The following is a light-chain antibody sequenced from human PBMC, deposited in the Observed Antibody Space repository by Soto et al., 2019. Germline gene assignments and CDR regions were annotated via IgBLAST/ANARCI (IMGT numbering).Light chain of an antibody. J-gene: IGKJ1*01. Sequence: EIVLTQSPGTLSLSPVERATLSCRASQSVSSSYLAWYQQKPGQAPRLLIYGASSRATGIPDRFSGSGSGTDFTLTISRLEPEDFAVYYCQQYGSSLTWTFGQGTKXDIK. CDR1: QSVSSSY. CDR3: QQYGSSLTWT. V-gene: IGKV3-20*01. CDR2: GAS.